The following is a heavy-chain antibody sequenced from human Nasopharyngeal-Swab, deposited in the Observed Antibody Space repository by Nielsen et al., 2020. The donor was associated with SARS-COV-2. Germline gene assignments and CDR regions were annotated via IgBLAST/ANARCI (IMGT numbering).Heavy chain of an antibody. CDR3: ARTSYCSSTSCYQIPFDY. CDR1: GYRFTSYW. CDR2: IYPGDSDT. J-gene: IGHJ4*02. V-gene: IGHV5-51*01. Sequence: GESLKISCKGSGYRFTSYWIGWVRQMPGKGLEWMGIIYPGDSDTRYSPSFQGQVTISADKSISTAYLQWSSLKASDTAMYYCARTSYCSSTSCYQIPFDYWGQGTLVTVSS. D-gene: IGHD2-2*01.